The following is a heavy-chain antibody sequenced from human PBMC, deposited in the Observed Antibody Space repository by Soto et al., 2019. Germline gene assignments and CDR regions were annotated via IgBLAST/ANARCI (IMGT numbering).Heavy chain of an antibody. CDR1: GFTFSSYA. D-gene: IGHD5-18*01. Sequence: QVQLVESGGGVVQPGRSLRLSCAASGFTFSSYAMHWVRQAPGKGLEWVAVISYDGSNKYYADSVKGRFTISRDNSKNTLYLQMNSLRAEDTAVYYCARDRGYSYGYEKHQFDYWGQGTLVTVSS. CDR2: ISYDGSNK. V-gene: IGHV3-30-3*01. J-gene: IGHJ4*02. CDR3: ARDRGYSYGYEKHQFDY.